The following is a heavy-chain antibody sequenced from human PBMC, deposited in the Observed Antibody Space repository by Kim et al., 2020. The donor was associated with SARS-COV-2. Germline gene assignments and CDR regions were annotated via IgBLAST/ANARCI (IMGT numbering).Heavy chain of an antibody. CDR2: RN. J-gene: IGHJ4*02. Sequence: RNNYKLYLKSRVLISLDTSKNRFSLNLRSLTAADTAVYFCARQEDLHYFDHWGRGTLVTVSS. V-gene: IGHV4-61*07. CDR3: ARQEDLHYFDH.